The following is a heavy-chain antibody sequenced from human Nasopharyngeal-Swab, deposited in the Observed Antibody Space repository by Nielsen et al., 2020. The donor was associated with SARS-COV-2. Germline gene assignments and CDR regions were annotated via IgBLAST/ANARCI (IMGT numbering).Heavy chain of an antibody. D-gene: IGHD1-1*01. V-gene: IGHV4-61*02. Sequence: WIRQPPGKGLEWIGRLYTSGTTNYNPSLKSRVTISVDTSKDQFSLKLSSVTAADTAVYYCARAILNLGRGDYMDVWGIGTTVTVSS. J-gene: IGHJ6*03. CDR3: ARAILNLGRGDYMDV. CDR2: LYTSGTT.